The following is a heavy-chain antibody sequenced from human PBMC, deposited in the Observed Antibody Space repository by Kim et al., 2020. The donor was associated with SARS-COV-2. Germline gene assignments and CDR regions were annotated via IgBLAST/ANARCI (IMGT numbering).Heavy chain of an antibody. CDR2: ISGSGGST. CDR1: GFTFSSYA. V-gene: IGHV3-23*01. CDR3: AKAYCSSTSCSSFDY. Sequence: GGSLRLSCAASGFTFSSYAMSWVRQAPGKGLEWVSAISGSGGSTYYADSVKGRFTISRDNSKNTLYLQMNSLRAEDTAVYYCAKAYCSSTSCSSFDYWGQGTLVTVSS. D-gene: IGHD2-2*01. J-gene: IGHJ4*02.